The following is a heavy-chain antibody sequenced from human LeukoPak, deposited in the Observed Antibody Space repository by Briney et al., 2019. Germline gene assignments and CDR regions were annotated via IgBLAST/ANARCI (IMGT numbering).Heavy chain of an antibody. J-gene: IGHJ4*02. V-gene: IGHV3-73*01. CDR3: AKDIGGSAWYYNY. D-gene: IGHD6-19*01. Sequence: PGGSLRLSCAASGFTFSGSAMHWVRQASGKGLEWVGRIRSKANSYATAYAASVKGRFTISRDNAKNSLYLQMNSLRTEDTALYYCAKDIGGSAWYYNYWGQGTLVTVSS. CDR1: GFTFSGSA. CDR2: IRSKANSYAT.